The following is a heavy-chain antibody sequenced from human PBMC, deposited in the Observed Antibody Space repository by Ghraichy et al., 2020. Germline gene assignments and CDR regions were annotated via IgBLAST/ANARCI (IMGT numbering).Heavy chain of an antibody. J-gene: IGHJ4*02. V-gene: IGHV3-72*01. CDR1: GFSFSDHF. Sequence: LSLTCAASGFSFSDHFMEWVRQAPGKGLEWIGRSENRANSYTTKYAASVKGRFTISRDDSKNSLYLQMSSLKTDDTAVYYCARVPGIDPYFDYWGQGTLVTVSS. CDR2: SENRANSYTT. D-gene: IGHD1-26*01. CDR3: ARVPGIDPYFDY.